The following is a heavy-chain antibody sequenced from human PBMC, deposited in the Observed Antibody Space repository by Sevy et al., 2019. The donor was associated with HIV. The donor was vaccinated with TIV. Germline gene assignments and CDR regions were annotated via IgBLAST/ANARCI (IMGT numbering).Heavy chain of an antibody. J-gene: IGHJ4*02. CDR2: ISSEGSTT. D-gene: IGHD1-1*01. CDR3: ATRSLNSGPYFDP. Sequence: GESLKISCAASGFTFSRYVMNWVRQAPGKGLEWVSVISSEGSTTYYADSVKGLFTISRDNSKSTLYLQMNSLRAEDTAVYYCATRSLNSGPYFDPWGQGTLVTVSS. CDR1: GFTFSRYV. V-gene: IGHV3-23*01.